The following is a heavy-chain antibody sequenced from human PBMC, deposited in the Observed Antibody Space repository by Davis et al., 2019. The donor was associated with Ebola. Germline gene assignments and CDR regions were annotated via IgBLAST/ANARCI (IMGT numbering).Heavy chain of an antibody. CDR1: GGSISCYC. Sequence: MPSETLSLTCTVSGGSISCYCWSWIRQPPGKGLEWIGYIYYSGSTNYNPSLKSRVTISVDTSKNQFSLKLSSVTAADTAVYYCARNTVRGVILVWGQGTLVTVSS. CDR3: ARNTVRGVILV. CDR2: IYYSGST. D-gene: IGHD3-10*01. V-gene: IGHV4-59*01. J-gene: IGHJ4*02.